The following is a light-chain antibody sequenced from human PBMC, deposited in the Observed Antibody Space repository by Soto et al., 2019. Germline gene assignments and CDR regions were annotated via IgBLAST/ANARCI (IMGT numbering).Light chain of an antibody. Sequence: DIVMTQSPLSLPVTPGEPASISCRSSQSLLHGNEYNYLDRYLQKPGQSPQVLIYLGSYRASGVPDRFSGSGSGTDFTLKISRVEAEDVGVYYCMQALQTPRTFGQGTKLEIK. CDR3: MQALQTPRT. J-gene: IGKJ2*01. V-gene: IGKV2-28*01. CDR2: LGS. CDR1: QSLLHGNEYNY.